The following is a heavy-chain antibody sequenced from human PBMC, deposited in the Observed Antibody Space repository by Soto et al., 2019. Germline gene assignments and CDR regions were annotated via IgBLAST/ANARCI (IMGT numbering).Heavy chain of an antibody. V-gene: IGHV3-30-3*01. J-gene: IGHJ4*02. Sequence: PVGSLRLSCAASGFTFSSYAMHWVRQAPGKGLEWVAVISYDGSNKYYADSVKGRFTISRDNSKNTLYLQMNSLRAEDTAVYYCAREGMIVLYFFDYWGQGTLVTVSS. CDR1: GFTFSSYA. D-gene: IGHD3-22*01. CDR2: ISYDGSNK. CDR3: AREGMIVLYFFDY.